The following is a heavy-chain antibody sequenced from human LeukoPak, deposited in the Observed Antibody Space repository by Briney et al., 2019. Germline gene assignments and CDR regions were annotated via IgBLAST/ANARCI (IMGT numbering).Heavy chain of an antibody. J-gene: IGHJ6*02. CDR3: ARDYDILTAKFHYYYGMDV. Sequence: GGSLRLSCAASGFTFSSYEMNWVRQAPGRGLEWVSYISSSGSTIYYADSVKGRFTISRDNAKNSLCLQMNSLRAEDTAVYYCARDYDILTAKFHYYYGMDVWGQGTTVTVSS. CDR1: GFTFSSYE. CDR2: ISSSGSTI. V-gene: IGHV3-48*03. D-gene: IGHD3-9*01.